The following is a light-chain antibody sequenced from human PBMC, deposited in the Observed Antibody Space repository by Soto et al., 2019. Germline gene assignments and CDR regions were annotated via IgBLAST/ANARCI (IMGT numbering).Light chain of an antibody. V-gene: IGKV3-20*01. CDR2: GAS. CDR1: QSVSSSY. Sequence: EIVLTQSPGTLSLSPGERATLSCRASQSVSSSYLAWYQQKPGQAPRLLIYGASSRATGIPDRFSGSGSGADFTLTISRLEPEGFAVYYCQQYGSSPHTFGQGTKVEIK. J-gene: IGKJ2*01. CDR3: QQYGSSPHT.